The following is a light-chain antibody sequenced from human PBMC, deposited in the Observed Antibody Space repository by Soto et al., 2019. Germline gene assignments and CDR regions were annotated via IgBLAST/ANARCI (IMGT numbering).Light chain of an antibody. CDR1: SSDVGGYKF. J-gene: IGLJ2*01. CDR2: EVN. CDR3: AAWDDSLNGQV. V-gene: IGLV2-14*01. Sequence: QSALTQPASVSASPGQSITISCTGTSSDVGGYKFVSWYQHHPGKAPKLMIYEVNNRPSGVPDRFSGSKSGTSASLAISGLQSEDEADYYCAAWDDSLNGQVFGGGTKLTVL.